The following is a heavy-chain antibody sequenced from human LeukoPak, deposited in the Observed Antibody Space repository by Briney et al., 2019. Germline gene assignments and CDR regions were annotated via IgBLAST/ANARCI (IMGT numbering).Heavy chain of an antibody. CDR3: AREVGATPYYFDY. CDR1: GYSISSGYY. J-gene: IGHJ4*02. CDR2: IYHSGNT. D-gene: IGHD1-26*01. Sequence: PSETLSLTCTVSGYSISSGYYWGWIRQPPGKGLEWIGSIYHSGNTYYNPSLKSRVTISVDTSKNQFSLKLSSVTAADTAVYYCAREVGATPYYFDYWGQGTLVTVSS. V-gene: IGHV4-38-2*02.